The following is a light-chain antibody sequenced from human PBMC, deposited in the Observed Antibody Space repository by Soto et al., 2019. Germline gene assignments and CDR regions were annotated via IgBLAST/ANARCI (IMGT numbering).Light chain of an antibody. CDR3: QQYNDWAPFT. V-gene: IGKV3-15*01. Sequence: VMTQSPATLSVSPGGSATLSCRASQSINKNLAWYQQRPGQAPRLLIYGASTKATGIPARFSGRGSGTDFTLTISSLQSEDVAVYYCQQYNDWAPFTFGPGTKVDIK. CDR1: QSINKN. J-gene: IGKJ3*01. CDR2: GAS.